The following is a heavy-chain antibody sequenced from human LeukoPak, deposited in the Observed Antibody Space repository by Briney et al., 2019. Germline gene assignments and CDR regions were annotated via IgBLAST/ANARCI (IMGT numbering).Heavy chain of an antibody. CDR1: GDSVNSGAYY. J-gene: IGHJ3*02. Sequence: SETLSLTCTVSGDSVNSGAYYWSWLRHPAGKEPEWIGRIYPLETTNYNPSLKSRVAISVDTSKNQFSLKLSSVTAADTAVYYCAREIVAGLGVSFDIWGQGTMVTVSS. CDR3: AREIVAGLGVSFDI. D-gene: IGHD6-19*01. V-gene: IGHV4-61*02. CDR2: IYPLETT.